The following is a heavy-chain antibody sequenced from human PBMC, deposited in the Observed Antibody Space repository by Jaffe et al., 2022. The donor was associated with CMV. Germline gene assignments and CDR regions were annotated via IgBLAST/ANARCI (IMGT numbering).Heavy chain of an antibody. Sequence: EVQLLESGGGLVQPGGSLRLSCAASGFTFSNYAMSWVRQAPGKGLEWVSAIGASSGSTYYADSVKGRFTISRDNSKNTLSLQMSSLRAEDTAVYHCASWGSSGWHRFDYWGQGTLVTVSS. CDR2: IGASSGST. V-gene: IGHV3-23*01. D-gene: IGHD6-19*01. CDR1: GFTFSNYA. J-gene: IGHJ4*02. CDR3: ASWGSSGWHRFDY.